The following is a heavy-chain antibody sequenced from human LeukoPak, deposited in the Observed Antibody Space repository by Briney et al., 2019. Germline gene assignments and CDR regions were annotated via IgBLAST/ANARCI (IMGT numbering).Heavy chain of an antibody. Sequence: GGSLRLSCAASGFTLSGYEMNWVRQAPGKGLEWVSYISGSGRGIYYAESVKGRFTISRDSDKNSLYLQMNSLRAEDTAVYYCARDSNYDILTGLDAFDIWGQGTMVTVSS. CDR1: GFTLSGYE. J-gene: IGHJ3*02. CDR2: ISGSGRGI. D-gene: IGHD3-9*01. CDR3: ARDSNYDILTGLDAFDI. V-gene: IGHV3-48*03.